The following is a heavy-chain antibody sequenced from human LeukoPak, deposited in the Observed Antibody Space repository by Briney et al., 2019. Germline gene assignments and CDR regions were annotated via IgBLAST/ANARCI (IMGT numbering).Heavy chain of an antibody. CDR1: GFTFDDDG. V-gene: IGHV3-20*04. D-gene: IGHD1-7*01. CDR3: ARGLGLELRVA. J-gene: IGHJ4*02. CDR2: LKRNVGST. Sequence: AGSLRLSCAASGFTFDDDGMSWVRQVPGKGLEWVSGLKRNVGSTGYADSVKGRFTISRDNAKNSLYLQMNSLRAEDTAVYYCARGLGLELRVAWGQGTLVTVSS.